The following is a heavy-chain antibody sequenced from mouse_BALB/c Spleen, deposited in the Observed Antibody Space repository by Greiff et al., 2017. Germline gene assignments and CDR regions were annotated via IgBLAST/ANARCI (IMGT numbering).Heavy chain of an antibody. V-gene: IGHV1-7*01. D-gene: IGHD3-1*01. J-gene: IGHJ3*01. CDR2: INPSTGYT. CDR1: GYTFTSYW. CDR3: ARRGYGFAY. Sequence: QVQLQQSGAELAKPGASVKMSCKASGYTFTSYWMHWVKQRPGQGLEWIGYINPSTGYTEYNQKFKDKATLTADKSSSTAYMQLSSLTSEDSAVYYCARRGYGFAYWGQGTLVTVSA.